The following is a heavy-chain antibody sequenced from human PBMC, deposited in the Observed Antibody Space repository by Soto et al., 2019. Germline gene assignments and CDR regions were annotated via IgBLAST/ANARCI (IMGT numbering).Heavy chain of an antibody. CDR2: IWYDGSNK. D-gene: IGHD3-22*01. J-gene: IGHJ3*02. Sequence: GGSLRLSCAASGFTFSSYGMHWVRQAPGKGLEWVAVIWYDGSNKYYADSVKGRFTISRDNSKNTLYLQVNSLRAEDTAVYYCARDRPRGGGYSSAFDIWGQGTMVTVSS. V-gene: IGHV3-33*01. CDR1: GFTFSSYG. CDR3: ARDRPRGGGYSSAFDI.